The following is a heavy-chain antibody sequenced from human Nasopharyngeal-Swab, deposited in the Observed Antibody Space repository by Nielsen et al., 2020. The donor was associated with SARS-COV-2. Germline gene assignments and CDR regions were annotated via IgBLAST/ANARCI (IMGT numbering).Heavy chain of an antibody. J-gene: IGHJ4*02. CDR3: ARAVSSGSYSHGFDY. CDR2: INHSGST. Sequence: WIRQPSGKGLEWIGEINHSGSTNYNPSLKSRVTISVDTSKNQFSLKPSSVTAADTAVYYCARAVSSGSYSHGFDYWGQGTLVTVSS. D-gene: IGHD3-10*01. V-gene: IGHV4-34*01.